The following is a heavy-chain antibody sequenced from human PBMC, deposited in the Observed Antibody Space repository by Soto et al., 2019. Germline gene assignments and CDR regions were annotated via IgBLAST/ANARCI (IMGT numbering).Heavy chain of an antibody. CDR2: TYYRSKWYN. CDR1: GDSVSSNSAA. Sequence: SQTLSLTCAISGDSVSSNSAAWNWIRPSPSRGLEWLGRTYYRSKWYNDYAVSVKSRITINPDTSKNQFSLQLNSVTPEDTAVYYCVAAARDIAFDYWGQGTLVTVSS. CDR3: VAAARDIAFDY. V-gene: IGHV6-1*01. D-gene: IGHD6-6*01. J-gene: IGHJ4*02.